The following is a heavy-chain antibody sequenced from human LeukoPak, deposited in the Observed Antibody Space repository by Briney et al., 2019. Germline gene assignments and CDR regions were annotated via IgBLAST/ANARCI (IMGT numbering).Heavy chain of an antibody. V-gene: IGHV3-23*01. Sequence: GGSLRLSCEASGFTFGSHAMYWVRQAPGKGLEWVAGIFGSGGSPHYADPVKGRFTISRDNSRNTVYLQINSLRAEDTAVYYCGKTTVGYSSGQKPAWPIDYWGQGTLVTVSS. CDR1: GFTFGSHA. D-gene: IGHD5-18*01. CDR3: GKTTVGYSSGQKPAWPIDY. CDR2: IFGSGGSP. J-gene: IGHJ4*02.